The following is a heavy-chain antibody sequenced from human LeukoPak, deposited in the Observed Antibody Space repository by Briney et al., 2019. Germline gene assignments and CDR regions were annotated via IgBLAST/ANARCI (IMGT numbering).Heavy chain of an antibody. CDR2: IYYSGST. J-gene: IGHJ4*02. Sequence: SETLSLTCTVSGGSISSGDYYWSWIRQPPGKGLEWIGYIYYSGSTYYNPSLKSRVTISVDTSKNQFSLKLSSMTAADTAVYYCARGYYDSSGYYYLRGYYFDYWGQGTLVTVSS. V-gene: IGHV4-30-4*01. CDR3: ARGYYDSSGYYYLRGYYFDY. CDR1: GGSISSGDYY. D-gene: IGHD3-22*01.